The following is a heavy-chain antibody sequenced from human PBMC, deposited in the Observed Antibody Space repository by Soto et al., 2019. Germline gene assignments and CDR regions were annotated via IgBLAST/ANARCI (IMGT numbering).Heavy chain of an antibody. Sequence: SGSLSLTCTVSDGSIRSYYWSWIRLPPGKGLEYIGYVHYSGSSNYNPSLKSRATISVDTPKNQFSLRMSSVTPADTAVYYCARGLRYSSGPLKEVPWGQGTLVTVSS. D-gene: IGHD6-19*01. CDR3: ARGLRYSSGPLKEVP. CDR1: DGSIRSYY. J-gene: IGHJ5*02. CDR2: VHYSGSS. V-gene: IGHV4-59*01.